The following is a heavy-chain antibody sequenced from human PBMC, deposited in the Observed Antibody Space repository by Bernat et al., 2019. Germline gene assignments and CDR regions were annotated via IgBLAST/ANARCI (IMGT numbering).Heavy chain of an antibody. CDR1: GFTFSSYS. Sequence: EVQLVESGGGLVQPGGSLRLSCAASGFTFSSYSMNWVRQAPGKGLEWVSYISSSSSYIYYADSVKGRFTISRDNAKNSLYLQMNSLRAEDTAVYYCARVVAAYYYMDVWGKGTTVTVSS. V-gene: IGHV3-21*05. CDR3: ARVVAAYYYMDV. J-gene: IGHJ6*03. D-gene: IGHD2-15*01. CDR2: ISSSSSYI.